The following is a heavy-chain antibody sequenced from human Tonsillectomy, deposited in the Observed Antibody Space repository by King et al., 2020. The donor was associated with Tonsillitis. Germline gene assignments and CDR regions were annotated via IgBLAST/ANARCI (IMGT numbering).Heavy chain of an antibody. CDR2: IDPSDSYT. CDR3: ARLEYSTSYGMDV. Sequence: VQLVESGAEVKKPGKSLRISCKGSGYNFTSYWISWVRQMPGKGLEWMGMIDPSDSYTNYSPSFQGHVTISADKSISAAYLQWSSLKASDTAMYYCARLEYSTSYGMDVWGQGTTVTVSS. V-gene: IGHV5-10-1*03. J-gene: IGHJ6*02. D-gene: IGHD6-13*01. CDR1: GYNFTSYW.